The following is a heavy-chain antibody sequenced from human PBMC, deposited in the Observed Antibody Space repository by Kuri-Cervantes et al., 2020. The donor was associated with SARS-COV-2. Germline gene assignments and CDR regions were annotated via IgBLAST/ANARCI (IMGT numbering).Heavy chain of an antibody. Sequence: GGSLRLSCKASGYTFTSYGISWVRQAPGQGLEWMGWISAYNGNTNYAQKLQGRVTMTTDTSTSTAYMELRSLRSDDTAVYYCAREGITMVRGVTFDYWGQGTLVTVSS. V-gene: IGHV1-18*01. CDR2: ISAYNGNT. D-gene: IGHD3-10*01. J-gene: IGHJ4*02. CDR3: AREGITMVRGVTFDY. CDR1: GYTFTSYG.